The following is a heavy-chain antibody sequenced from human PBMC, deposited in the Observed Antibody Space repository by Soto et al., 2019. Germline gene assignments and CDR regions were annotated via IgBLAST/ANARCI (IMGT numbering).Heavy chain of an antibody. D-gene: IGHD3-10*01. Sequence: DVQLLESGGGVVQPGGSLRLSCAASGFVFRNLTMNWVRQGPGKGLEYVAIISFNGGVIVDADSVRGRFTISRDNAKNILYLDMTNLRPEDSGVYYCAKIMVQGVLVDALDVWGRGTTVTVS. CDR1: GFVFRNLT. J-gene: IGHJ6*02. V-gene: IGHV3-23*01. CDR2: ISFNGGVI. CDR3: AKIMVQGVLVDALDV.